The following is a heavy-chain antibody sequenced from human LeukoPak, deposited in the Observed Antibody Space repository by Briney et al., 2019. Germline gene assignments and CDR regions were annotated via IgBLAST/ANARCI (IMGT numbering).Heavy chain of an antibody. D-gene: IGHD2-2*02. V-gene: IGHV4-61*02. CDR1: GGSISSGSYY. CDR2: IYTSGST. Sequence: SETLSLTCTVSGGSISSGSYYWSWIRQPAGKGLEWIGRIYTSGSTNYNPSLKSRVTISVDTSKNQFSLKLSSVTAADTAVYYCAREGIGYCSSTSCYRSKWTNWFDPWGQGTLVTVSS. CDR3: AREGIGYCSSTSCYRSKWTNWFDP. J-gene: IGHJ5*02.